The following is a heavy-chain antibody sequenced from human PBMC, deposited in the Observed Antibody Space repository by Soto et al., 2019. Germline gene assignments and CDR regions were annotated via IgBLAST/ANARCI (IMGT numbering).Heavy chain of an antibody. J-gene: IGHJ6*02. CDR2: ISSSSSYI. Sequence: EVQLVESGGGLVKPGGSLRLSCAASGFTFSSYSMNWVRQAPGKGLEWVSSISSSSSYIYYADSVKGRFTISRDNAKNSLYLQMNSLRAEDTAVYYCARTMARGYYYYGMDVWGQGTTVTVSS. V-gene: IGHV3-21*01. CDR3: ARTMARGYYYYGMDV. D-gene: IGHD3-10*01. CDR1: GFTFSSYS.